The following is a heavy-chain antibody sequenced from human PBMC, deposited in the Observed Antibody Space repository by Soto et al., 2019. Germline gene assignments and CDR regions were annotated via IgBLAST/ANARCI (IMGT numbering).Heavy chain of an antibody. D-gene: IGHD6-13*01. CDR3: ASALAAAGSKYFGRYHWFDP. CDR2: IIPIFGTA. V-gene: IGHV1-69*13. Sequence: SVKVSCKASGGTFSSYAISWVRQAPGQGLEWMRGIIPIFGTANYAQKFQGRVTITADESTSTAYMELSSLRSEDTAVYYCASALAAAGSKYFGRYHWFDPWGQGTLVTVS. J-gene: IGHJ5*02. CDR1: GGTFSSYA.